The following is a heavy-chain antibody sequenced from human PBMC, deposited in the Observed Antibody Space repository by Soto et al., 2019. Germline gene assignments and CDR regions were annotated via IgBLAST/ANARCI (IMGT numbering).Heavy chain of an antibody. J-gene: IGHJ4*02. Sequence: SETLSLTCTVSGGSISSSSYYWGWIRQPPGKGLEWIGSIYYSGSTYYNPSLKSRVTISVDTSKNQFSLKLSSVTAADTAVYYCQGILSSSWSHWGQGTLVTVSS. D-gene: IGHD6-13*01. CDR2: IYYSGST. V-gene: IGHV4-39*01. CDR3: QGILSSSWSH. CDR1: GGSISSSSYY.